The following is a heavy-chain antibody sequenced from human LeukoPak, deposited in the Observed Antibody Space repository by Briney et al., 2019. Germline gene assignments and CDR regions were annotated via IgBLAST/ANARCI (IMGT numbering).Heavy chain of an antibody. J-gene: IGHJ4*02. CDR3: AGIVATTLDY. CDR1: GGSISSYY. D-gene: IGHD5-12*01. Sequence: SETLSLTCTVSGGSISSYYWSWIRQPPGKGLEWIGYIYYSGSTNYNPSLKSRVTISVDTSKNQFSLKLSSVTAADTAVYYCAGIVATTLDYWGQGTLVTVAS. V-gene: IGHV4-59*08. CDR2: IYYSGST.